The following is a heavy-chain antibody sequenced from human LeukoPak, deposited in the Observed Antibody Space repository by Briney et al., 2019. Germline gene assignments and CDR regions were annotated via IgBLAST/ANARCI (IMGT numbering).Heavy chain of an antibody. CDR1: GFTFSDYY. D-gene: IGHD6-13*01. CDR2: ISGSGGST. CDR3: ATDLIAAAELNWFDP. J-gene: IGHJ5*02. V-gene: IGHV3-23*01. Sequence: GGSLRLSCAASGFTFSDYYMNWIRQAPGKGLEWVSAISGSGGSTYYADSVKGRFTISRDNSKNTLYLQMNSLRAEDTAVYYCATDLIAAAELNWFDPWGQGTLVTVSS.